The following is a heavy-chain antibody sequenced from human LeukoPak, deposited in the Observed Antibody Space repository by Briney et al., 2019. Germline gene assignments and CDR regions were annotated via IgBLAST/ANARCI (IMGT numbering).Heavy chain of an antibody. CDR2: IYYSGST. Sequence: PSETLSLTCTVSGGSISSYYWSWIRQPPGKGLEWIGYIYYSGSTNYSPSLKSRVTISVDTSKNQFSLKLSSVTAADTAVYYCARERDEVVPAAIYYYYYMDVWGKGTTVTVSS. CDR3: ARERDEVVPAAIYYYYYMDV. D-gene: IGHD2-2*02. J-gene: IGHJ6*03. CDR1: GGSISSYY. V-gene: IGHV4-59*01.